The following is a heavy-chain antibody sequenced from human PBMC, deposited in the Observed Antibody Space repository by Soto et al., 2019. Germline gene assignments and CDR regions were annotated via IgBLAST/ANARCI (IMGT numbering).Heavy chain of an antibody. J-gene: IGHJ4*02. CDR1: GDSVTTNNW. V-gene: IGHV4-4*02. CDR3: ARDAAVPGESDRFDY. Sequence: QVQLQESGPGLVKPSGTLSLTCAVSGDSVTTNNWWSWVRQAPGKGLEWIGEAYHNGLTDYNPSLKSRVTMSVDTSKIQFSLKLTSVTAADTAIYYCARDAAVPGESDRFDYWGQGTLVTVSS. CDR2: AYHNGLT. D-gene: IGHD2-15*01.